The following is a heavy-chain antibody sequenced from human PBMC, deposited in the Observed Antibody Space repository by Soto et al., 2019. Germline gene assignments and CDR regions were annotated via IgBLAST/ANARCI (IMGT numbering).Heavy chain of an antibody. D-gene: IGHD3-3*01. CDR1: GFTFRSYD. J-gene: IGHJ6*02. CDR2: ISHDGSRK. CDR3: ARDVATKSGYYEWGSSGLDV. Sequence: GGSLRLSCAASGFTFRSYDMHWVRQAPGKGLEWVTMISHDGSRKYDADSVKGRLTVSRDNSQNTLYLQMDSLRAEDTAVYYCARDVATKSGYYEWGSSGLDVWGQGTTVTVSS. V-gene: IGHV3-30-3*01.